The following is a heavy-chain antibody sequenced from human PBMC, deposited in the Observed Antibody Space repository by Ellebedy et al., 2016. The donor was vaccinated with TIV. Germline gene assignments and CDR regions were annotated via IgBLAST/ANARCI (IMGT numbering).Heavy chain of an antibody. CDR3: ARRGSYGDYAVQVNSWFDT. D-gene: IGHD4-17*01. Sequence: GESLKIFCVASGFSFRSYWMSWVRQAPGKGLEWVANIYKDGSAQYYVDSVKGRFTISSDNANNSLFLQMNSLRVEDTAVYYCARRGSYGDYAVQVNSWFDTWGQGTLVSVSS. CDR2: IYKDGSAQ. CDR1: GFSFRSYW. V-gene: IGHV3-7*01. J-gene: IGHJ5*02.